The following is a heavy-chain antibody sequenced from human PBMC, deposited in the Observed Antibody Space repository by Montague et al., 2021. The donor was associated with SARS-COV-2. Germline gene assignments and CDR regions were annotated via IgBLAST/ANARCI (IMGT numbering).Heavy chain of an antibody. D-gene: IGHD2-8*01. CDR1: GGSISSSSYY. Sequence: SETLSLTCAVSGGSISSSSYYWGWIRQPPGKGLEWIGSIYYSGSTYYNPSLKSRVTISVDTSKNQFSLKLSSVTAADTAVYYCATITLGYCTNGVCQPPAYWGQGTLVTVSS. J-gene: IGHJ4*02. CDR2: IYYSGST. V-gene: IGHV4-39*01. CDR3: ATITLGYCTNGVCQPPAY.